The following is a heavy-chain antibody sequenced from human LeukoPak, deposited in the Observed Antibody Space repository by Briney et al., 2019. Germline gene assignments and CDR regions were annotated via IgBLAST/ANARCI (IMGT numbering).Heavy chain of an antibody. J-gene: IGHJ4*02. CDR1: GFTFSSYG. CDR2: IRYDGSNK. V-gene: IGHV3-30*02. CDR3: AKSVPAIRGEIDY. D-gene: IGHD3-10*01. Sequence: GGSLRLSCAASGFTFSSYGMHWVRQAPGKGPEWVAFIRYDGSNKNYVDSVKGRFTISRDNSKNTLYLQMNSLRAEDTAVYYCAKSVPAIRGEIDYWGQGTLVTVSS.